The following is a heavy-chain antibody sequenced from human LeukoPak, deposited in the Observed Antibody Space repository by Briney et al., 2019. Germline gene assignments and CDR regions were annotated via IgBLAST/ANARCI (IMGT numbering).Heavy chain of an antibody. CDR1: GFTVSSNY. CDR2: IYSGGST. D-gene: IGHD3-10*01. CDR3: ATSRSRGVDAFDI. Sequence: GGSLRLSCAASGFTVSSNYMSWVRQAPGKGLEWVSVIYSGGSTYYADSVKGRFTISRDNSKNTLYLQMNNLRAEDTAVYYCATSRSRGVDAFDIWGQGTMVTVSS. J-gene: IGHJ3*02. V-gene: IGHV3-53*01.